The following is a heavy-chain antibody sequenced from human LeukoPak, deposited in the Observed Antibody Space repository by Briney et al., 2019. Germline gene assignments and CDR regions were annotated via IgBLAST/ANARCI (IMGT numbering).Heavy chain of an antibody. CDR1: GGSISSYY. D-gene: IGHD5-24*01. Sequence: SETLSLTCTVSGGSISSYYWSWIRQPPGKGLEWIGYIYTSGSTNYNPSLKSRVTISVDTSKNQFSLKLSSVTAADTAVYYFARHRDGYNPFDYWGQGTLVTVSS. J-gene: IGHJ4*02. CDR3: ARHRDGYNPFDY. CDR2: IYTSGST. V-gene: IGHV4-4*09.